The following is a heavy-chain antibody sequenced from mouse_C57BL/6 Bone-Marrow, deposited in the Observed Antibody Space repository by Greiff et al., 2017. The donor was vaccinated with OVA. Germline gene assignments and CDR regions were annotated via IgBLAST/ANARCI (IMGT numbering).Heavy chain of an antibody. CDR3: ARRIITTVVATGYYAMDY. CDR2: ISSGSSTI. CDR1: GFTFSDYG. V-gene: IGHV5-17*01. J-gene: IGHJ4*01. Sequence: EVKLVESGGGLVKPGGSLKLSCAASGFTFSDYGMHWVRQAPEKGLEWVAYISSGSSTIYYADTVKGRFTISRDNAKNTLFLQMTSLRSEDTAMYYCARRIITTVVATGYYAMDYWGQGTSVTVSS. D-gene: IGHD1-1*01.